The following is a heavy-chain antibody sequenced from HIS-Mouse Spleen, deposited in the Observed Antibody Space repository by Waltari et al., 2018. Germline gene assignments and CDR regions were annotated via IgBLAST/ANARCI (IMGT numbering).Heavy chain of an antibody. J-gene: IGHJ4*02. Sequence: QLQLQESGPGLVKPPETRSLTCTVSGGSIRSSSYYWGWIRPPPGKGLEWIGSIYYSGSTYYNPSLKSRVTISVDTSKNQFSLKLSSVTAADTAVYYCARDPRWNDGIDYWGQGTLVTVSS. V-gene: IGHV4-39*07. CDR3: ARDPRWNDGIDY. CDR1: GGSIRSSSYY. CDR2: IYYSGST. D-gene: IGHD1-1*01.